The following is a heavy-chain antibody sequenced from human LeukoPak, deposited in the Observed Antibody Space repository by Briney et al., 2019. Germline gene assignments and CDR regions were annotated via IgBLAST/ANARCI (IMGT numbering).Heavy chain of an antibody. Sequence: PGGSLRLSCAASGFSFNNYAMNWVRQAPGKGLEWVSPIIGSSGSTFYADSVKGRFTISRDKSKNTLYLQMNSLRAEDTAVYYCAKGADGCNEIAYFDYWGQGSLVTVSS. D-gene: IGHD3-22*01. CDR1: GFSFNNYA. J-gene: IGHJ4*02. CDR3: AKGADGCNEIAYFDY. V-gene: IGHV3-23*01. CDR2: IIGSSGST.